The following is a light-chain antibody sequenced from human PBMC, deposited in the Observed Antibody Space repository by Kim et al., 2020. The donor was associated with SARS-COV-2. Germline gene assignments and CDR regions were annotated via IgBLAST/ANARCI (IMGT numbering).Light chain of an antibody. CDR3: NSRDSSTNHLV. CDR1: SLRIYY. J-gene: IGLJ2*01. V-gene: IGLV3-19*01. CDR2: GKN. Sequence: ALGQTVRITCQGDSLRIYYARWYQQKPGQAPVVVIYGKNNRLSGIPDRFSGSTSGNTASLTITGAQAEDEAVYYCNSRDSSTNHLVFGGGTKLTVL.